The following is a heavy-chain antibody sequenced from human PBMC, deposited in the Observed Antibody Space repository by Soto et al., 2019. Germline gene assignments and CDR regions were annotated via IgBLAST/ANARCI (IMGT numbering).Heavy chain of an antibody. CDR3: ARNRGYYGSGSYFHFDP. V-gene: IGHV4-39*01. D-gene: IGHD3-10*01. J-gene: IGHJ5*02. CDR2: IYYSGST. CDR1: GGSISSSSYY. Sequence: QLQLQESGPGLVKPSETLSLTCTVSGGSISSSSYYWGWIRQPPGKGLEWIGSIYYSGSTYYNPSLKSRVTISVDTSKNQFSLKLSSVTAADTAVYYCARNRGYYGSGSYFHFDPLVQGTLVTVSS.